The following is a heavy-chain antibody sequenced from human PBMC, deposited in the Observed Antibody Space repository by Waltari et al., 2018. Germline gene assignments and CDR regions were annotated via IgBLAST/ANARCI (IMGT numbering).Heavy chain of an antibody. CDR3: ARRAFRDGYNYGFDY. D-gene: IGHD5-12*01. CDR2: IYYSGST. J-gene: IGHJ4*02. V-gene: IGHV4-39*01. CDR1: GGSISSSSYY. Sequence: QLQLQESGPGLVKPSETLSLTCTVSGGSISSSSYYWGWIRQPPGKGLEWIGSIYYSGSTYYNPSLKSRVTISVDTSKNQFSLKLSSVTAADTAVYYCARRAFRDGYNYGFDYWGQGTLVTVSS.